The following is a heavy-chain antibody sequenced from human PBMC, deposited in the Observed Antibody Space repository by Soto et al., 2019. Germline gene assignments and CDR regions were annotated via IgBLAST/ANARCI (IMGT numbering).Heavy chain of an antibody. Sequence: QVQLQESGPGLVKPSETLSLTCTVSGGSISHYYWSWIRQPPGKGLEWIGYIYYSGSANYNPSLKRRVIISVDTSKNQFSLKLSSVTAADTAVYFCARGGSSWSGAWYFALWGRGTLVTVSS. D-gene: IGHD6-13*01. J-gene: IGHJ2*01. CDR1: GGSISHYY. CDR2: IYYSGSA. CDR3: ARGGSSWSGAWYFAL. V-gene: IGHV4-59*01.